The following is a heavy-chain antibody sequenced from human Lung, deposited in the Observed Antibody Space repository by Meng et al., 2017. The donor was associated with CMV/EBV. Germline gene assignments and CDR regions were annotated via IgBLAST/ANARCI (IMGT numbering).Heavy chain of an antibody. J-gene: IGHJ4*02. CDR2: ISSSGSTI. CDR1: GFTFSDYY. CDR3: ERDYCSSTSCDVDD. D-gene: IGHD2-2*01. V-gene: IGHV3-11*04. Sequence: SCAASGFTFSDYYMSWIRQAPGKGLEWVSYISSSGSTIYYADSVKGRFTISRDNAKNSLYLQMNSLRAEDTAVYYCERDYCSSTSCDVDDWGQGXLVTVSS.